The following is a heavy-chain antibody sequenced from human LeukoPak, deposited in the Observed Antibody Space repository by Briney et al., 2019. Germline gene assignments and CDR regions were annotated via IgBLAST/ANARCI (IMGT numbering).Heavy chain of an antibody. Sequence: SETLSLTRTVSGGSINNYYWSWIRQPPGKGLEWIGFISYSGSARYNPSLKSRLNMSVGAPKQQFYLELNSVTSAETAIYYCARGLHSGFPSGYSGGFYYMDVWGKGTAVTVSS. D-gene: IGHD3-3*01. V-gene: IGHV4-59*01. CDR1: GGSINNYY. CDR3: ARGLHSGFPSGYSGGFYYMDV. J-gene: IGHJ6*03. CDR2: ISYSGSA.